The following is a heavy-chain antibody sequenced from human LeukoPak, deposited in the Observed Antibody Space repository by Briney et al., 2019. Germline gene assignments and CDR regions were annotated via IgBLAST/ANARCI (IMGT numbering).Heavy chain of an antibody. D-gene: IGHD3-10*01. CDR3: ARDRYYASENYLLFDC. J-gene: IGHJ4*02. CDR1: GLTVSSNY. CDR2: IYRDGRT. Sequence: GGSLRLSCAASGLTVSSNYMSWVRQAPGKGLEWVSVIYRDGRTYYADSVKGRFTISRDAFKNTLYLQMNSLRVEDAAVYYCARDRYYASENYLLFDCWGQGTLVTVSS. V-gene: IGHV3-66*01.